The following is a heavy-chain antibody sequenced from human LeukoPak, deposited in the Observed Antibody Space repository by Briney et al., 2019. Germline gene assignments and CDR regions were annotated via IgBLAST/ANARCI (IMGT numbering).Heavy chain of an antibody. Sequence: GGSLRLSCAASGFTFSSYAMSWVRQAPGKGLEWVSGLYSGGGTYYADSVKGRFDISRGNSKNTLYLQMNSLRAEDTAVYYCARDWVQYDLPRYSDCWGQGALVTVSS. CDR3: ARDWVQYDLPRYSDC. J-gene: IGHJ4*02. CDR1: GFTFSSYA. V-gene: IGHV3-66*01. CDR2: LYSGGGT. D-gene: IGHD2-8*01.